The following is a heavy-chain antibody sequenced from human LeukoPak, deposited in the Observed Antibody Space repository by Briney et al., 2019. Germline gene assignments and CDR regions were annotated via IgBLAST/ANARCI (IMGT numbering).Heavy chain of an antibody. CDR3: AREIAAGAEYLQH. D-gene: IGHD2-15*01. CDR2: IYSGGST. V-gene: IGHV3-66*01. Sequence: PGGSLRLSCAASGFTFSSYGMHWVRQAPGKGLEWVSVIYSGGSTYYPDSVKGRFTISRDNSKNTLYLQMNRLRAEDTAVYYCAREIAAGAEYLQHRGQGTLVTVSS. CDR1: GFTFSSYG. J-gene: IGHJ1*01.